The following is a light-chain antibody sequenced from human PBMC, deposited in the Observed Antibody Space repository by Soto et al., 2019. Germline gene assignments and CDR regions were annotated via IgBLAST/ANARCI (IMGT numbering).Light chain of an antibody. V-gene: IGKV1-5*01. CDR1: QSISSW. Sequence: DIQMTQSPSTLSASVGDRVTITCRASQSISSWLAWYQQKQGKAPKLLIYDASSLESGVPSRFSGSGSGTEFTLTISSLQTDDFATYYCQQYNSYPITFGQGTRLEIK. J-gene: IGKJ5*01. CDR2: DAS. CDR3: QQYNSYPIT.